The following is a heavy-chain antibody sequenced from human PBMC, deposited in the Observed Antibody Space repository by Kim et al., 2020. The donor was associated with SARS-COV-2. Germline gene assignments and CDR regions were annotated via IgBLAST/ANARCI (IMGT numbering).Heavy chain of an antibody. V-gene: IGHV4-31*02. Sequence: LKRRVSISVDTSKNQFSLKLTSVTAADTAVYYCARESGSSWSAGYCGMDVWGHGTTVTVSS. J-gene: IGHJ6*02. D-gene: IGHD6-13*01. CDR3: ARESGSSWSAGYCGMDV.